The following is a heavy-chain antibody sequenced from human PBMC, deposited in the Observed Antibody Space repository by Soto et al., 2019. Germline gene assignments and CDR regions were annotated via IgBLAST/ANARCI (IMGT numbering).Heavy chain of an antibody. CDR2: IYYSGST. Sequence: QVQLQESGPGLVKPSQTLSLTCTVSGGSISSGGYYWSWIRQHPGKGLEWIGYIYYSGSTYYNPSLKSRVTISVDTSKNQFSLKLSSVTAADTAVYYCARFGYSSSWYQLTFDPWGQGTLVTVSS. CDR1: GGSISSGGYY. V-gene: IGHV4-31*03. D-gene: IGHD6-13*01. J-gene: IGHJ5*02. CDR3: ARFGYSSSWYQLTFDP.